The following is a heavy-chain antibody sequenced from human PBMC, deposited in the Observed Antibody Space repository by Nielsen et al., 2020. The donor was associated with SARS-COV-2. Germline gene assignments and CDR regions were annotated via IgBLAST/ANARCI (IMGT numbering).Heavy chain of an antibody. D-gene: IGHD3-9*01. CDR3: ARQATIYMNEVSGMDV. CDR1: EISFRSYG. V-gene: IGHV3-30*03. CDR2: TSYDGRDK. J-gene: IGHJ6*02. Sequence: GGSLRLSCVASEISFRSYGMHWVRQASGKGLDWVAFTSYDGRDKFYADSVRGRFIVSRDNFRNTLSLHMDSLRTEDTAVYFCARQATIYMNEVSGMDVWGQGTTVTVSS.